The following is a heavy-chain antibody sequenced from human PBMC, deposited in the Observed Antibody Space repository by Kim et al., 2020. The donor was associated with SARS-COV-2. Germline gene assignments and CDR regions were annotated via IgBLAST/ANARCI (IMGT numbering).Heavy chain of an antibody. J-gene: IGHJ4*02. CDR2: SRNKRYSYTT. Sequence: GGSLRLSCAASRFIFSDHYIDWVGQAPGKGLEWVGRSRNKRYSYTTEYAASVRGRFTTSRDDSKDSLYLQMNSLKIEDTAIYYCVRGITVGSIVYVDYWGRGALVTVSS. CDR1: RFIFSDHY. CDR3: VRGITVGSIVYVDY. D-gene: IGHD3-10*01. V-gene: IGHV3-72*01.